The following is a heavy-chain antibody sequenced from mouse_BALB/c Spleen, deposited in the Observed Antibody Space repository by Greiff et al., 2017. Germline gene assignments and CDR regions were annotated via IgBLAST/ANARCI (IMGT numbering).Heavy chain of an antibody. J-gene: IGHJ4*01. CDR3: ARDDAFFYYAMDY. Sequence: QVTLKVCGPGILQPSQTLSLTCSFSGFSLSTSGMGVSWIRQPSGKGLEWLAHIYWDDDKRYNPSLKSRLTISKDTSSNQVFLKITSVDTADTATYYCARDDAFFYYAMDYWGQGTSVTVSS. D-gene: IGHD2-12*01. CDR2: IYWDDDK. V-gene: IGHV8-12*01. CDR1: GFSLSTSGMG.